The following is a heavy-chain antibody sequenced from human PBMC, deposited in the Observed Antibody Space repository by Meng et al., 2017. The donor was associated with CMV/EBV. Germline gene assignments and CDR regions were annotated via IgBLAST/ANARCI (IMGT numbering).Heavy chain of an antibody. CDR2: IWYDGSNK. V-gene: IGHV3-33*01. Sequence: GESLKISCAASGFTFSSYGMHWVRQAPGKGLEWVAVIWYDGSNKYYADSVKGRFTISRDNSKNTLYLQMNSLRAEDTAVYYCARVRVVPAAKGHFDYWGQGTLVTVSS. CDR3: ARVRVVPAAKGHFDY. CDR1: GFTFSSYG. J-gene: IGHJ4*02. D-gene: IGHD2-2*01.